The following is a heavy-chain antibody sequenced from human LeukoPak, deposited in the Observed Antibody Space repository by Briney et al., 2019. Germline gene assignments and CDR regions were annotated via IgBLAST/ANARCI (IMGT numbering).Heavy chain of an antibody. D-gene: IGHD6-13*01. V-gene: IGHV4-59*08. Sequence: PSETLSLTCTVSGGSISSYYWSWIRQPPGRGLEWIGYIYYSGSTNYNPSLKSRVTISVDTSKNQFSLKLSSVTAAGTAVYYCARHLKGQQLAAGAAYYFDYWGQGTLVTVSS. CDR3: ARHLKGQQLAAGAAYYFDY. J-gene: IGHJ4*02. CDR2: IYYSGST. CDR1: GGSISSYY.